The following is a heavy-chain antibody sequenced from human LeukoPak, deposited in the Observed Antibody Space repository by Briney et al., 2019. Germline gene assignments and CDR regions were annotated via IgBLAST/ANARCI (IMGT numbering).Heavy chain of an antibody. CDR2: INSDGSST. V-gene: IGHV3-74*01. D-gene: IGHD3-10*01. Sequence: PGGSLRLSCAASGFTFSSYWMHWVRHAPGKGLVWVSRINSDGSSTSYADSVKGRFTISRDNAKNTLYLQMNSLRAEDTAVYYCAREYGSGSYSDYWGQGTLVTVSS. CDR3: AREYGSGSYSDY. J-gene: IGHJ4*02. CDR1: GFTFSSYW.